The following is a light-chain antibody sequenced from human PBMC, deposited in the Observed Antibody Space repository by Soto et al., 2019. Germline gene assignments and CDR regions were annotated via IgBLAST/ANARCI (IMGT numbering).Light chain of an antibody. CDR2: GAS. V-gene: IGKV3-20*01. J-gene: IGKJ2*01. CDR1: QSVSSSY. Sequence: EIVLTQSPGTLSLSPGERATLSCRASQSVSSSYFAWYQQKPGQAPRLLIYGASSRATGIPDRFSGSGSGTDFTLIISRLEPEDFAVYYCQQYGSSPYTFGQGTKVEIK. CDR3: QQYGSSPYT.